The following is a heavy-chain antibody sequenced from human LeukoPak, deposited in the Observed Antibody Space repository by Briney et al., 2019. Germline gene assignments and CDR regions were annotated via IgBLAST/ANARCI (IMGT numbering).Heavy chain of an antibody. CDR2: IKQDGSEE. D-gene: IGHD6-19*01. CDR1: GFTFSSYW. Sequence: GGSLRLSCAASGFTFSSYWMSWVRQAPGKGLEWVANIKQDGSEEYYVDSVKGRFTISRDNAKNSLYLQMNSLRAEDTAVYYCARDLTGYSSGPTGYWGQGTLVTVSS. V-gene: IGHV3-7*01. CDR3: ARDLTGYSSGPTGY. J-gene: IGHJ4*02.